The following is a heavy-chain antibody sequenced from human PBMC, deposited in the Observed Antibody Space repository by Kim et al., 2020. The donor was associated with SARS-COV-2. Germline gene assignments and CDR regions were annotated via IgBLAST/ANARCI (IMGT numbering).Heavy chain of an antibody. CDR1: GFTFSDYY. D-gene: IGHD2-21*02. Sequence: GGSLRLSCAASGFTFSDYYMSWIRQAPGKGLEWVSYISSSSSYTNYADSVKGRFTISRDNAKNSLYLQMNSLRAEDTAVYYCARDHRGIFAYCGGDCYSNWYFDPWGRGTLVTVSS. CDR3: ARDHRGIFAYCGGDCYSNWYFDP. V-gene: IGHV3-11*05. CDR2: ISSSSSYT. J-gene: IGHJ2*01.